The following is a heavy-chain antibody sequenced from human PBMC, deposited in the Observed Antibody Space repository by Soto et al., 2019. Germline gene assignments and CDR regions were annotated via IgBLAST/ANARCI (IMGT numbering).Heavy chain of an antibody. CDR3: ASAGYTKAYYFDY. J-gene: IGHJ4*02. Sequence: EVQLVESGGGLIQPGGSLRLSCAASGFTVSSNYMSWVRQAPGKGLEWVSVIYSSGSTYYADSVKGRFTISRDNSKNTLYLQMNSLRAEDTAVYYCASAGYTKAYYFDYWGQGTLVTVSS. V-gene: IGHV3-53*01. CDR1: GFTVSSNY. D-gene: IGHD6-25*01. CDR2: IYSSGST.